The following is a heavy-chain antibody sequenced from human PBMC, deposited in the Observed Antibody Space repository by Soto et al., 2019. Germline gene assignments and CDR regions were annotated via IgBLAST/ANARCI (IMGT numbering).Heavy chain of an antibody. Sequence: PSETLSLTCSVSGYLISSGYYWGWVRQTPGKGLEWLGSIDYSGKTYKNPSLKSRVSASVDLSQNQFSLNLSSVTAADTAVYYCATTFRGGFDYWGQGALVTVSS. CDR1: GYLISSGYY. CDR3: ATTFRGGFDY. D-gene: IGHD3-16*01. CDR2: IDYSGKT. V-gene: IGHV4-38-2*01. J-gene: IGHJ4*02.